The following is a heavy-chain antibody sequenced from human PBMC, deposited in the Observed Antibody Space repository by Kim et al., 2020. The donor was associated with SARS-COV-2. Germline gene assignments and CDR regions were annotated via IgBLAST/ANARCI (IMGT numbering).Heavy chain of an antibody. D-gene: IGHD3-22*01. Sequence: ASVKVSCKASGYTFTSYGISWVRQAPGQGLEWMGWISAYNGNTNYAQKLQGRVTMTTDTYTSTDYMELRSLRSDDTAVYYCARGGSRVTMIVVVMADAFDIWGQGTMVTVSS. V-gene: IGHV1-18*01. CDR2: ISAYNGNT. CDR3: ARGGSRVTMIVVVMADAFDI. CDR1: GYTFTSYG. J-gene: IGHJ3*02.